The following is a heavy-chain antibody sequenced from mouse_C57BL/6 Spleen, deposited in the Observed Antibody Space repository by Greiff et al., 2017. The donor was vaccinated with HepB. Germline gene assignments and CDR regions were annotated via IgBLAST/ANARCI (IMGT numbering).Heavy chain of an antibody. Sequence: QVQLKQPGAELVMPGASVKLSCKASGYTFTSYWMHWVKQRPGQGLEWIGEIDPSDSYTNYNQKFKGKSTLTVDKSSSTAYMQLSSLTSEDSAVYYCARWTSTWDGDYWGQGTTLTVSS. J-gene: IGHJ2*01. CDR3: ARWTSTWDGDY. CDR2: IDPSDSYT. D-gene: IGHD4-1*01. V-gene: IGHV1-69*01. CDR1: GYTFTSYW.